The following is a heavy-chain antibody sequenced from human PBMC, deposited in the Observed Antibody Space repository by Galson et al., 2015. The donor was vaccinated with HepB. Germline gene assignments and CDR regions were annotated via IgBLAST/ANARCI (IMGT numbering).Heavy chain of an antibody. CDR2: ISSSSSTI. CDR1: GFTFSSYG. CDR3: ARDLGIGGTLSLDY. D-gene: IGHD1-26*01. V-gene: IGHV3-48*02. J-gene: IGHJ4*02. Sequence: SLRLSCADSGFTFSSYGMNWVRQDPGKGLEWVSYISSSSSTIFYADSVKGRFTISRNNAKKVLYLQMNSLRDEDTAVYYCARDLGIGGTLSLDYWGQGTLVTVSS.